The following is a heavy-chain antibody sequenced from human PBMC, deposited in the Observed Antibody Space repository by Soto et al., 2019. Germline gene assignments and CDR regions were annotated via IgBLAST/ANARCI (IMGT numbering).Heavy chain of an antibody. D-gene: IGHD2-2*03. CDR3: ARASYLDPAFDI. J-gene: IGHJ3*02. V-gene: IGHV1-8*01. CDR2: VNPNSGNT. CDR1: GYTFTSYD. Sequence: QVQLVQSGAEVKRPGASVKVSCKASGYTFTSYDFNWVRQAPGQGLEWMGWVNPNSGNTDYAQKFQGRVTMIRNTSIRTAYMELSSLRSEDTAVYHCARASYLDPAFDIWGQGTMFTVSS.